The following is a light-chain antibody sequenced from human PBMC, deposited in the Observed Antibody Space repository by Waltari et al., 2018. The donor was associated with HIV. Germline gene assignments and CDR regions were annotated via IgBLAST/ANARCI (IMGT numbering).Light chain of an antibody. CDR1: QCISNY. V-gene: IGKV1-39*01. J-gene: IGKJ1*01. CDR2: AAS. Sequence: DIQMTPSPFSLSASVGDRVTITCRESQCISNYLNWYQQKPGKTPHLLIYAASNLQSGVPSRFSGSGSGTDFTLTISSLQPEDFATYYCKQSYSTPWTFGQGTKVEIK. CDR3: KQSYSTPWT.